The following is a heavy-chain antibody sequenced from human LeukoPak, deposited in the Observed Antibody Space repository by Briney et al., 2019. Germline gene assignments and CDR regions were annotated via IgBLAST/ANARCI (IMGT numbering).Heavy chain of an antibody. CDR2: IDPRDSDT. D-gene: IGHD2-2*01. Sequence: GESLKISCKGSGYSFTSYWIGWVRQMPGKGLEWMGIIDPRDSDTKYSPSFRGQVTISAAKSIHTAYLQWSSLQAPNTAIYYCARRQYQLNKPPFDYWGQGTQVTVSS. V-gene: IGHV5-51*01. J-gene: IGHJ4*02. CDR1: GYSFTSYW. CDR3: ARRQYQLNKPPFDY.